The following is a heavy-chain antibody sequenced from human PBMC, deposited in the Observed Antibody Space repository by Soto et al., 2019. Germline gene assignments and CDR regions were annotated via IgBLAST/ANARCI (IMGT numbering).Heavy chain of an antibody. Sequence: SETLSLTCTVSGGSISSGGYYWSWIRQHPGKGLEWIGYIYYSGSTYYNPPLKSRVTISVDTSKNQFSLKLSSVTAADTAVYYCARASPFSFDYWGQGTLVTVSS. J-gene: IGHJ4*02. V-gene: IGHV4-31*03. CDR2: IYYSGST. CDR3: ARASPFSFDY. CDR1: GGSISSGGYY.